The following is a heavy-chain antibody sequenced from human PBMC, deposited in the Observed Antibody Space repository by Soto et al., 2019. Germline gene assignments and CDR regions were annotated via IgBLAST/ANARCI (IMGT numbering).Heavy chain of an antibody. D-gene: IGHD1-26*01. CDR3: AKGGHQKSGSYSDY. V-gene: IGHV3-23*01. CDR1: GFTFSSYA. J-gene: IGHJ4*02. Sequence: EVQLLESGGGLVQPGGSLRLSCAASGFTFSSYAMSWVRQAPGKGLEWVSAISGSGGSTYYADSMKGRCTISRDNSKNTLYLQMNSLRAEDTAVYYCAKGGHQKSGSYSDYWGQGTLVTVSS. CDR2: ISGSGGST.